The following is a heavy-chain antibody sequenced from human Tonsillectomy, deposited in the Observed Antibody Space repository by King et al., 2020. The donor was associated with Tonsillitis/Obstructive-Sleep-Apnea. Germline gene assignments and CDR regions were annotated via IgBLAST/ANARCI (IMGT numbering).Heavy chain of an antibody. CDR1: GFTFSSYW. CDR2: IKQDGSEK. Sequence: QLVQSGGGLVQPGGSLRLSCAASGFTFSSYWMSWVRQAPGKGLEWVANIKQDGSEKYYVDSVKGRFTISRDNAKNSLYLQMNSLRAEDTAVYYCARELEWLFVKYYYYYYMDVWGKGTTVTVSS. J-gene: IGHJ6*03. D-gene: IGHD3-3*01. V-gene: IGHV3-7*01. CDR3: ARELEWLFVKYYYYYYMDV.